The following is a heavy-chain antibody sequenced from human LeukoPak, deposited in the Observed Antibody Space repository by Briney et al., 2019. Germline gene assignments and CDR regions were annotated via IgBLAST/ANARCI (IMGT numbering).Heavy chain of an antibody. V-gene: IGHV3-23*01. J-gene: IGHJ2*01. CDR2: ISGTGGST. D-gene: IGHD3-10*01. CDR1: GFTFSSYA. CDR3: AKGGYYGPRYFDL. Sequence: GGSLRLSCAASGFTFSSYAVTWVRQAPGKGQEWVSAISGTGGSTFYADSVKGRFTISRDNSKNTLYLQMNSPRADDTAVYYCAKGGYYGPRYFDLWGRGTLVTVSS.